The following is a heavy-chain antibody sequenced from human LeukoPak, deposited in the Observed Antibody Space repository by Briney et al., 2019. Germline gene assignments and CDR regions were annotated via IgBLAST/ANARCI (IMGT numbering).Heavy chain of an antibody. CDR1: GGSISSSSYY. CDR3: ARNTAMVLAGAFDI. CDR2: IYYSGST. Sequence: SETLSLTCTVSGGSISSSSYYWGWIRQPPGKGLEWIGSIYYSGSTYYNPSLKSRVTISVDTSKNQFSLKLSSVTAADTAVYYCARNTAMVLAGAFDIWGQGTMVTVSS. D-gene: IGHD5-18*01. J-gene: IGHJ3*02. V-gene: IGHV4-39*07.